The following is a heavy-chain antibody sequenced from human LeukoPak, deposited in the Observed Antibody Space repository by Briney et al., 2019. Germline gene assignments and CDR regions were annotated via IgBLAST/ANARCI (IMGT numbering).Heavy chain of an antibody. CDR3: ARDPPNWYHTNPSSPYYFDS. J-gene: IGHJ4*02. V-gene: IGHV3-30*03. CDR2: ISYDGSNK. CDR1: GCTFSSYG. Sequence: GRSLRLSCAASGCTFSSYGMHWVRQAPGKGLEWVAVISYDGSNKYYADSVKGRFTISRDNAKNSLSLQMNSLRADETAVYYCARDPPNWYHTNPSSPYYFDSWGLGTLVTVSS. D-gene: IGHD1-1*01.